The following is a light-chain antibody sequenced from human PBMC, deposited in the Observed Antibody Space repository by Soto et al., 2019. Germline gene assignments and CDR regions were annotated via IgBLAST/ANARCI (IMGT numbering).Light chain of an antibody. J-gene: IGKJ5*01. CDR3: QQYNNWPPTT. V-gene: IGKV3-15*01. CDR2: GAS. CDR1: QSVSSN. Sequence: EIVMTQSPATLSVSPGERATLSCRASQSVSSNLAWYQQKPGQAPRLLIYGASTRATGIPARFSGSGSGTEFTLTISSLQSEDFAVYSCQQYNNWPPTTFGQGTRLEMK.